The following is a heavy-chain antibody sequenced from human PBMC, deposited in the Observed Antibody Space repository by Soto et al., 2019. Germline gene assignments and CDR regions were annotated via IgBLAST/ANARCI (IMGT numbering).Heavy chain of an antibody. Sequence: SETLSLTCTVSGGSISSGGYYWSWIRQHPGKGLEWIGYIYYSGSTYYNPSLKSRVTISVDTSKNQFSLKLSSVTAADTAVYYCARGSGFFGELRFSWFDPWGQGTLVTVSS. J-gene: IGHJ5*02. D-gene: IGHD3-10*01. V-gene: IGHV4-31*03. CDR1: GGSISSGGYY. CDR3: ARGSGFFGELRFSWFDP. CDR2: IYYSGST.